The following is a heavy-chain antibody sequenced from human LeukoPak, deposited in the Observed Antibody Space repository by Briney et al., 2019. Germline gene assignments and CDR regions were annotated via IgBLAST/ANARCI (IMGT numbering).Heavy chain of an antibody. V-gene: IGHV3-15*01. CDR3: ITFSMIVVVITD. CDR1: GFTFSNAW. Sequence: GGSLRLSCAASGFTFSNAWMSWVRQAPGKGLEWVGRIKSKTDGGTTDYDAPVKGRFTISRDDSKNTLYLQMNSLKTEDTAVYYCITFSMIVVVITDWGQGTLVTVSS. D-gene: IGHD3-22*01. CDR2: IKSKTDGGTT. J-gene: IGHJ4*02.